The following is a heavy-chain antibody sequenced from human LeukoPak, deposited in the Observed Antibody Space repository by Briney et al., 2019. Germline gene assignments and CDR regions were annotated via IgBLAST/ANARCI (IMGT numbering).Heavy chain of an antibody. CDR3: ARLPPPTFGLNPLYYGMDV. Sequence: PSETLSLTCAVYGGSFSGYYWSWIRQPPGKGLEGIGEINHSGSTNYNPSLKSRVTISVDTSKNQFSLKLSSVTAADTAVYYCARLPPPTFGLNPLYYGMDVWGQGTTVTVSS. CDR1: GGSFSGYY. V-gene: IGHV4-34*01. CDR2: INHSGST. J-gene: IGHJ6*02. D-gene: IGHD3-16*01.